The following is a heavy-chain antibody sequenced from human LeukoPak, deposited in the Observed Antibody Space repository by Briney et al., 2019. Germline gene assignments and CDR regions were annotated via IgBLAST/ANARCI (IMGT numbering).Heavy chain of an antibody. CDR3: ARGGIAAAGTVALLDY. V-gene: IGHV4-59*08. J-gene: IGHJ4*02. D-gene: IGHD6-13*01. CDR1: GGSISSYY. CDR2: IYYSGST. Sequence: SETLSLTCTVSGGSISSYYWSWIRQPPGKGLEWIGYIYYSGSTNYNPSLKSRVTISVDTSKNQFSLKLSSVTAADTAVYYCARGGIAAAGTVALLDYWGQGTLVTVSS.